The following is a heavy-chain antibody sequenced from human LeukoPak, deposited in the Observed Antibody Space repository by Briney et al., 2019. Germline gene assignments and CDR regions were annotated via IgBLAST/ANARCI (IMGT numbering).Heavy chain of an antibody. CDR3: ARGNCDYVWGSYRPLYYYYGMDV. V-gene: IGHV4-59*01. D-gene: IGHD3-16*02. CDR1: GGSISSYY. Sequence: SETLSLTCTVSGGSISSYYWSWIRQPPGKGLEWIGYIYYSGSTNYNPSLKSRVTISVDTSKNQFSLKLSSVTAADTAVYYCARGNCDYVWGSYRPLYYYYGMDVWGKGTTVTVSS. J-gene: IGHJ6*04. CDR2: IYYSGST.